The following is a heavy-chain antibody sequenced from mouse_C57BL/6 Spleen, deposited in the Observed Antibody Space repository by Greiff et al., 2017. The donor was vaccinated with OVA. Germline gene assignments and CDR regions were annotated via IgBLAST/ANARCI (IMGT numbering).Heavy chain of an antibody. V-gene: IGHV1-26*01. CDR2: INPNNGGT. J-gene: IGHJ3*01. Sequence: EVQLQQSGPELVKPGASVKISCKASGYTFTDYYMNWVKQSHGKSLEWIGDINPNNGGTSYNQKFKGKATLTVDKSSSTACMELRSLTSEDSAVYYCARTGGSSAWFAYWGQGTLVTVSA. CDR1: GYTFTDYY. CDR3: ARTGGSSAWFAY. D-gene: IGHD3-2*02.